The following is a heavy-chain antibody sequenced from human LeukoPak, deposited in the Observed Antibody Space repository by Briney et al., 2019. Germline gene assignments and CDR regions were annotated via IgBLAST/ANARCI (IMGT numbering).Heavy chain of an antibody. CDR1: GFTFSNAW. D-gene: IGHD3-16*01. Sequence: GGSLRLSCAASGFTFSNAWMGWVRQAPGKGLEWVAVIWYDGSNKYYADSVKGRFTISRDNSKNTLYLQMNSLRAEDTAVYYCAKDSGIIWGQGTLVTVSS. V-gene: IGHV3-33*06. CDR3: AKDSGII. J-gene: IGHJ4*02. CDR2: IWYDGSNK.